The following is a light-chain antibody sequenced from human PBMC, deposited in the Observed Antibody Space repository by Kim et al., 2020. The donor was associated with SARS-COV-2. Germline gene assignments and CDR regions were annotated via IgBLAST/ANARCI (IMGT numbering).Light chain of an antibody. V-gene: IGLV10-54*01. J-gene: IGLJ3*02. CDR1: SKDVGNEG. CDR2: RSN. Sequence: RQTATLTCTGTSKDVGNEGATWLQQHQGHPPKLLSSRSNNRPSGISERFSASRSGDTASLTITGLQPEDEADYYCSAWDSSLSAWVFGGGTQLTVL. CDR3: SAWDSSLSAWV.